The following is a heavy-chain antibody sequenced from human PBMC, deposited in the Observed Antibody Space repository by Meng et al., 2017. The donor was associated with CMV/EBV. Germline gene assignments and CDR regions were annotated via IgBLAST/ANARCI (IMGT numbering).Heavy chain of an antibody. J-gene: IGHJ4*02. V-gene: IGHV4-59*01. D-gene: IGHD6-13*01. Sequence: SETLSLTCTVSGGSISSYYWSWIRQPPGKGLEWIGYIYYSGSTNYNPSLKSRVTISVDTSKNQFSLKLSSVTAADTAVYYCAGQNVAAAAGTVFDYWGQGTQVTVSS. CDR2: IYYSGST. CDR3: AGQNVAAAAGTVFDY. CDR1: GGSISSYY.